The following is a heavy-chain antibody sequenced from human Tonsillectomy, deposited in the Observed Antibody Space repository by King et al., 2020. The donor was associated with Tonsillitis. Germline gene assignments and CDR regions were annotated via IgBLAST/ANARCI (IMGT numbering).Heavy chain of an antibody. D-gene: IGHD1-26*01. CDR2: INHGGST. J-gene: IGHJ3*02. CDR1: GGSFSDYY. Sequence: VQLQQWGAGLLKPSETLSLTCAVYGGSFSDYYWSWIRQPPGKGLEWIGEINHGGSTNYNPSLKSRVTISVDTSKNPFSLKLSSVTAADTAVYYCASHEINIVGATQMIPGDAFDIWGQGTMVTVSS. V-gene: IGHV4-34*01. CDR3: ASHEINIVGATQMIPGDAFDI.